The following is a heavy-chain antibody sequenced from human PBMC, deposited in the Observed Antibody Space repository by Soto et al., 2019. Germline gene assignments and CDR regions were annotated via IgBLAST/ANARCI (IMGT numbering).Heavy chain of an antibody. CDR1: GFTFSNYG. CDR2: ILYDGSNK. Sequence: QVQLVESGGDVVQPGRSLRLSCAASGFTFSNYGMHWARQAPGKGLEWVAAILYDGSNKYYAYSVKGRFTISRDNSKNTLYLQINSLRAEDKDVYYCAGGTYYFYYCGQGTLVTVSS. CDR3: AGGTYYFYY. D-gene: IGHD1-26*01. J-gene: IGHJ4*02. V-gene: IGHV3-33*01.